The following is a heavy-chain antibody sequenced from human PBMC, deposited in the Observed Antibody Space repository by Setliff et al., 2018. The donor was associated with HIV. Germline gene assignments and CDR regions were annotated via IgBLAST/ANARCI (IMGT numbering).Heavy chain of an antibody. Sequence: SETLSLTCSVSGGPISSSTYFWDWIRQPPGKGLEWIGSIYYSGNTYYNPSLKSRVTISVDTSKRQFSLKLSSVTAGDSALYYCARRRGQKATGWYYFDFWGQGALVTVSS. CDR2: IYYSGNT. V-gene: IGHV4-39*01. D-gene: IGHD6-19*01. CDR3: ARRRGQKATGWYYFDF. J-gene: IGHJ4*02. CDR1: GGPISSSTYF.